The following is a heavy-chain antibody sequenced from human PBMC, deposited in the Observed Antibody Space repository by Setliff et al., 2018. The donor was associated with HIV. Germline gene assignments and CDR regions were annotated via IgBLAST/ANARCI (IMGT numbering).Heavy chain of an antibody. Sequence: SETLSLTCAVYGGSFSGFYWNWIRQPPGKGLEWIGEINHSGSTNYNPSLKSRVTISVDTSKNQFSLRLSSVIAADTAVYYCARGPPGSSIDWYVGYWGQGTLVTVSS. D-gene: IGHD6-19*01. CDR2: INHSGST. CDR3: ARGPPGSSIDWYVGY. V-gene: IGHV4-34*01. J-gene: IGHJ4*02. CDR1: GGSFSGFY.